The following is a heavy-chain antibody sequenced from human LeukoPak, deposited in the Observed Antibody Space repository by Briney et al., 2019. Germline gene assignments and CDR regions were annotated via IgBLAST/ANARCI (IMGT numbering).Heavy chain of an antibody. Sequence: ASVKVSCKASGYTFTSYDINWVRQATGQGLEWMGWISADNGNTNYAQKFQGRVTMTIDTSTSTAYMELRSLTSDDTAVYYCAKQRGATWWDLVDFWGQGTLVTVSS. D-gene: IGHD1-26*01. J-gene: IGHJ4*02. CDR2: ISADNGNT. V-gene: IGHV1-18*01. CDR1: GYTFTSYD. CDR3: AKQRGATWWDLVDF.